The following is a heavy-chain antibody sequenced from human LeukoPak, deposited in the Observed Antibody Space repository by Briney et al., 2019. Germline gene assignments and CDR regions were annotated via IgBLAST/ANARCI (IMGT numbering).Heavy chain of an antibody. CDR1: GYTFTSYD. J-gene: IGHJ4*02. Sequence: PLASVKVSCKASGYTFTSYDINWVRQATGQGLEWMGWMNPNSGNTGYAQKFQGRVTMTRNTSISTAYMELSRLRSDDTAVYYCAIPPSKLDIVGAPASDYWGQGTLVTVSS. CDR3: AIPPSKLDIVGAPASDY. V-gene: IGHV1-8*01. CDR2: MNPNSGNT. D-gene: IGHD1-26*01.